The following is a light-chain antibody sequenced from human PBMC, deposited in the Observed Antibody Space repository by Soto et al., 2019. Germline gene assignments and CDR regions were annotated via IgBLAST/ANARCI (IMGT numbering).Light chain of an antibody. CDR2: KAS. V-gene: IGKV1-5*03. J-gene: IGKJ1*01. CDR1: QGIKSY. Sequence: DIQVTQSPSTLSASVGDSVTITCRASQGIKSYLNWYQQKPGKAPKLLIYKASTLKSGVPSRLSGSGSGTEFTLTISSLQPDDFATYYCQQYNSYWTFGQGTKVDI. CDR3: QQYNSYWT.